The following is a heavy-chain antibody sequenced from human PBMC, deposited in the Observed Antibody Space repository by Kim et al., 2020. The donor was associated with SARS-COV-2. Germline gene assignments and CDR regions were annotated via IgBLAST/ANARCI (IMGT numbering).Heavy chain of an antibody. V-gene: IGHV3-23*01. D-gene: IGHD6-19*01. CDR2: IIYNGGAT. J-gene: IGHJ6*02. CDR1: GFTFSNYA. Sequence: GGSLRLSCAASGFTFSNYAMSWVRQAPGEGLEWVSTIIYNGGATFYADSVKGRFTISRDNSQNTVNLQMNSLKVDDTAMYYCAKGGTTSDWASGMDVWGQGPTVPVSS. CDR3: AKGGTTSDWASGMDV.